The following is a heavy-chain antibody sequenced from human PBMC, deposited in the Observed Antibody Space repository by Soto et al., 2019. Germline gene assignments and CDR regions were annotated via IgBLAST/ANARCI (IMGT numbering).Heavy chain of an antibody. CDR2: IIPIFGTA. J-gene: IGHJ6*02. Sequence: SVKVSCKASGVTFSSYAISWVRQAPGQGLEWMGGIIPIFGTANYAQKFQGRVTSTADESTSTAYMELSSLRSEDTAVYYCARDKSRGTVVTFYYYYGMDVWGQGTTVTVSS. CDR3: ARDKSRGTVVTFYYYYGMDV. CDR1: GVTFSSYA. V-gene: IGHV1-69*13. D-gene: IGHD2-15*01.